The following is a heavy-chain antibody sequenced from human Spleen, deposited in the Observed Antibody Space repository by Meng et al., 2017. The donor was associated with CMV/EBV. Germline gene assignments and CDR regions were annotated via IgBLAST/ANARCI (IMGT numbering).Heavy chain of an antibody. J-gene: IGHJ4*02. Sequence: GESLKISCVASGFTFSSYSMNWVRQAPGKGLEWVSSISSSSSYIYYADSVKGRFTISRDNAKNSLYLQMNSLRAEDSAVYYCARGTSSSWYHWGQGTLVTVSS. D-gene: IGHD6-13*01. CDR1: GFTFSSYS. CDR3: ARGTSSSWYH. CDR2: ISSSSSYI. V-gene: IGHV3-21*01.